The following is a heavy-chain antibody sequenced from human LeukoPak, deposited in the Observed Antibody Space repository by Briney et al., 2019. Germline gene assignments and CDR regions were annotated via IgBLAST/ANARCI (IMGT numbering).Heavy chain of an antibody. CDR2: LYWDDDK. CDR3: AHRPPGPYGGTGLDY. J-gene: IGHJ4*02. V-gene: IGHV2-5*02. CDR1: GFSLSTSGVG. Sequence: SGPTLVNPTQTLTLTCTFSGFSLSTSGVGVGWIRQPPGKALKWLALLYWDDDKRYSPSLKSRLTITKDTSKNQVVLTMTNMDPVDTDTYYCAHRPPGPYGGTGLDYWGQGTLVTVSS. D-gene: IGHD4-23*01.